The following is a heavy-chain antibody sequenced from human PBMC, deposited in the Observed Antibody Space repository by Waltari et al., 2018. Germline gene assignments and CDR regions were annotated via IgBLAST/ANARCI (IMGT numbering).Heavy chain of an antibody. V-gene: IGHV4-34*01. D-gene: IGHD3-22*01. CDR3: ARRKREYYYDSGAGYGMDV. CDR1: GGSFSGYY. J-gene: IGHJ6*02. Sequence: QVQLQQWGAGLLKPSETLSLTCAVYGGSFSGYYWSWIRQPPGKGLEWIGEINHSGSTNYNPSLKSLVTISVDTSKNQFSLKLSSVTAADTAVYYCARRKREYYYDSGAGYGMDVWGQGTTVTVSS. CDR2: INHSGST.